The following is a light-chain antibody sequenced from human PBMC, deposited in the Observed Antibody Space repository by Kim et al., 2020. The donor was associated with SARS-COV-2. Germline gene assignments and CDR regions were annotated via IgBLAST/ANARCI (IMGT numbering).Light chain of an antibody. CDR3: QQYDNSPPVT. CDR1: QSVSSNS. J-gene: IGKJ4*01. V-gene: IGKV3-20*01. Sequence: PGESAPLSCRASQSVSSNSLVWYQQKPGQAPRLLIYGASSRATGIPDRFSGSGSGTDFTLTISRLEPEDFAVYYCQQYDNSPPVTFGGGTKVDIK. CDR2: GAS.